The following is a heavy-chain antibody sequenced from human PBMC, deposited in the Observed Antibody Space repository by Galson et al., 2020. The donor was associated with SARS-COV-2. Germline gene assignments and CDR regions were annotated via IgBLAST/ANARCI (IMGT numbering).Heavy chain of an antibody. CDR1: GITFHNFV. J-gene: IGHJ3*02. Sequence: GESLKISCVASGITFHNFVMTWVRRAPGRGLEWVSSISGNSDYIYYSDSVKGRVTTSRDNSNSALFLQMNGLIAEDTAIYYCTTLPIRGGFDIWGQGAQVTVSS. V-gene: IGHV3-23*01. CDR2: ISGNSDYI. CDR3: TTLPIRGGFDI. D-gene: IGHD3-10*01.